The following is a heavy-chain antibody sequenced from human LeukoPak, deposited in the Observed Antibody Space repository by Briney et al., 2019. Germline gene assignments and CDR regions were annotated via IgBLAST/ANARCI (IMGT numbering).Heavy chain of an antibody. D-gene: IGHD6-13*01. Sequence: ASVKVSCKASGYTFTSYYMHWVRQAPGQGLEWMGIISPSGGSTSYAQKFQGRVTMTRDTSTSTVYMELSSLRSEDTAVYYCARDRRQQLVPNWFDPWGQGTLVTVSS. CDR1: GYTFTSYY. CDR3: ARDRRQQLVPNWFDP. V-gene: IGHV1-46*03. CDR2: ISPSGGST. J-gene: IGHJ5*02.